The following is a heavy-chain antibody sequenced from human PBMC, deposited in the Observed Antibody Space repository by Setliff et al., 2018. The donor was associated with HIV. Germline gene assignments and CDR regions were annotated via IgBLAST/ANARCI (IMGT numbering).Heavy chain of an antibody. Sequence: GASVKVSCKASGYTFTGHYMHWVRQAPGQGLEWMGWINPSSGGTNYAQKFQGRVTLTRDTSISTAYMELSRLRSDYTAVYYCARDGRYCSGCSCFTNRASYYYYYMDVWGKGTTVTVSS. CDR3: ARDGRYCSGCSCFTNRASYYYYYMDV. J-gene: IGHJ6*03. CDR2: INPSSGGT. V-gene: IGHV1-2*02. D-gene: IGHD2-15*01. CDR1: GYTFTGHY.